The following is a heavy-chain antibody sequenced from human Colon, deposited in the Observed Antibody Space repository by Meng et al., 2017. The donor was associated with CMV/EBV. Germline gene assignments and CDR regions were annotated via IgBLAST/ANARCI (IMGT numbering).Heavy chain of an antibody. V-gene: IGHV1-46*01. CDR1: GYTFTSYY. Sequence: ASVKVSCKASGYTFTSYYMHWVRQAPGQGLEWMGIINPSGGSTSYAQKFQGRVTMTRDTSTSTVYMELSSLRSEDTAVYYCARASRTRRTIFGEVFDYWGQGTLVTVSS. CDR2: INPSGGST. CDR3: ARASRTRRTIFGEVFDY. D-gene: IGHD3-3*01. J-gene: IGHJ4*02.